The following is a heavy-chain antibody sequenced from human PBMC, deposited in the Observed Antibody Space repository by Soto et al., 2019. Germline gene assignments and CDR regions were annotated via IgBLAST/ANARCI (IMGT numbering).Heavy chain of an antibody. J-gene: IGHJ3*02. CDR1: GLTVSGKKY. V-gene: IGHV3-53*01. CDR3: ATWHLREHAYDI. Sequence: DVQLVESGGGLIQPGGSLRLSCAAFGLTVSGKKYLAWVRQAPGRGLEWVSALYDVDGTYYADSVKGRFTTSGDSSKTIVYLQMNNLRSDDTAVYYCATWHLREHAYDIWGQGTAVTVSS. D-gene: IGHD4-17*01. CDR2: LYDVDGT.